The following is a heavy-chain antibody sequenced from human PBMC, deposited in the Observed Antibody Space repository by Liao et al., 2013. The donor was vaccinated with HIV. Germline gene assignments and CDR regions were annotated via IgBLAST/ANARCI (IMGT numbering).Heavy chain of an antibody. D-gene: IGHD3-9*01. J-gene: IGHJ5*02. Sequence: QVQLQESGPGLVKPSETLSLTCTVSGGSISSYYWSWIRQPAGKGLEWIGRIYTSGSTNYNPSLKSRVTISIDTSKNQFSLKLRSVTAADTAVYYCARDYDVLTGINWFDPWGQGTLVTVSS. CDR2: IYTSGST. CDR3: ARDYDVLTGINWFDP. CDR1: GGSISSYY. V-gene: IGHV4-4*07.